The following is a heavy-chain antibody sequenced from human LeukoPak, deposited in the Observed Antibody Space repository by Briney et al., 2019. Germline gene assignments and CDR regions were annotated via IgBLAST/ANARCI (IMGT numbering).Heavy chain of an antibody. D-gene: IGHD2-15*01. V-gene: IGHV1-69*04. CDR3: ARARYCSGGSCYPNG. J-gene: IGHJ4*02. CDR2: IIPILGTA. Sequence: SVKVSCKASGGTFSSYAISWVRQAPGQGLEWMGRIIPILGTANYAQKFQGRVTITADKSTSTAYMELSSLRSEDTAVYYCARARYCSGGSCYPNGWGQGTLVTVSS. CDR1: GGTFSSYA.